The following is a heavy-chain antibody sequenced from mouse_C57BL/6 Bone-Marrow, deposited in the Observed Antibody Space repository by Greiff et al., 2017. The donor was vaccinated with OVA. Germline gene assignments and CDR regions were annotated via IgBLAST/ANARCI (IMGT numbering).Heavy chain of an antibody. V-gene: IGHV1-59*01. CDR2: IDPSDSYT. CDR1: GYTFTSYW. J-gene: IGHJ2*01. CDR3: ARRIDYGYYFDY. Sequence: QVQLQQPGADLVRPGTSVKLSCKASGYTFTSYWMHWVKQRPGQGLEWIGVIDPSDSYTNYNQKFKGKATLTLDTKSSTAYMQLSSLTSEDSAVYYCARRIDYGYYFDYWGQGTTLTVSS. D-gene: IGHD2-4*01.